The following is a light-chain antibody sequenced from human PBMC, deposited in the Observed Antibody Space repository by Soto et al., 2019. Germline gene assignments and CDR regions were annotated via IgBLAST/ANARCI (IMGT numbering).Light chain of an antibody. CDR3: SSYTSSSTPYV. CDR2: DVT. CDR1: SSDVGAYNY. J-gene: IGLJ1*01. Sequence: QSALTQPASVSGSPGQSITISCTGTSSDVGAYNYVSWYQQHPFKAPKLMIYDVTNRPSGVSDRFSGSKSGNTASLTISGLQAEDEADYYCSSYTSSSTPYVFGTGTKVTVL. V-gene: IGLV2-14*03.